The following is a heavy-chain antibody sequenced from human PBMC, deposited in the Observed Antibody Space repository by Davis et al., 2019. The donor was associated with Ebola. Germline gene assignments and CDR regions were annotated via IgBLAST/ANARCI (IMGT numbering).Heavy chain of an antibody. CDR3: ARRRITISGLVEYFDY. V-gene: IGHV4-61*09. CDR1: GDSITSAYFS. CDR2: IYTNGST. D-gene: IGHD3/OR15-3a*01. Sequence: SETLSLTCSVSGDSITSAYFSWTWVRQPAGKGLEWIGHIYTNGSTNYNPSLKSRVTMSVDTSKNQFSLMLTSVTAADTAVYYCARRRITISGLVEYFDYWGQGTQVTVSS. J-gene: IGHJ4*02.